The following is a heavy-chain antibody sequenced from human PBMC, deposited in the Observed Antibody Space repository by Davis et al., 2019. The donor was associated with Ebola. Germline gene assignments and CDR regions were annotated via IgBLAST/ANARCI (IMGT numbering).Heavy chain of an antibody. V-gene: IGHV6-1*01. J-gene: IGHJ3*02. Sequence: HSQTLSLTCAISGDSVSSGGWNWIRQSPSRGLEWLGRTYYTSKWYNHYAASVKSRATINPDTSKNQFSLQLNSVTPEDTAVYYCARGWLLTGLDIWGQGTMVIVSS. CDR1: GDSVSSGG. CDR3: ARGWLLTGLDI. D-gene: IGHD5-24*01. CDR2: TYYTSKWYN.